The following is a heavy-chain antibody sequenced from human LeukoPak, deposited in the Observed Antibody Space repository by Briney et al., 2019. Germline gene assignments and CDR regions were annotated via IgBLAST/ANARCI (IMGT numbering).Heavy chain of an antibody. Sequence: KPSETLSLTCTVSGGSISSSSYYWGWIRRPPGKGLDWIGSIYYSGGTYYNPSLKSRVTISLDTSKNQFSLSLNSVTAADTAVYFCARRVLMSSAGVPDTWLDPWGQGTLVTVSS. CDR2: IYYSGGT. V-gene: IGHV4-39*07. J-gene: IGHJ5*02. CDR3: ARRVLMSSAGVPDTWLDP. CDR1: GGSISSSSYY. D-gene: IGHD6-19*01.